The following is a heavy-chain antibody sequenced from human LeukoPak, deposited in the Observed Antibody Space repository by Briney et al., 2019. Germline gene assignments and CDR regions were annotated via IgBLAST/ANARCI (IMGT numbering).Heavy chain of an antibody. J-gene: IGHJ6*02. D-gene: IGHD6-6*01. CDR1: GGSISSGGYY. Sequence: SETLSLTCTVSGGSISSGGYYWSWIRQHPGKGLEWIGYIYYSGSTYYNPSLKSRVTISVDTSKNQFSLKLSSVTAADTAVYYCARDSRQLVYYGMDVWGQGTTVTVSS. CDR3: ARDSRQLVYYGMDV. CDR2: IYYSGST. V-gene: IGHV4-31*03.